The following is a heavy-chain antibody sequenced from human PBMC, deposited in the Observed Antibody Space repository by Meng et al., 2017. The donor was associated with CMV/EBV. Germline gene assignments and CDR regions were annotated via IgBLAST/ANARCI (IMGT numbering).Heavy chain of an antibody. D-gene: IGHD3-10*02. V-gene: IGHV4-61*01. J-gene: IGHJ3*02. CDR3: ARLMSEGDAFDI. CDR2: IYYSGST. CDR1: GGSVSSGSYY. Sequence: AGSLSLSCTVSGGSVSSGSYYWSWIRQPPGKGLEWIGYIYYSGSTNYNPSLKSRVTISVDTSKNQFSLKLSSVTAADTAVYYCARLMSEGDAFDIWGQGTMVTVSS.